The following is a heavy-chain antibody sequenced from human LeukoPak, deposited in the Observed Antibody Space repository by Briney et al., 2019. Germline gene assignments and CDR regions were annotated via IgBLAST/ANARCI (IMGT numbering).Heavy chain of an antibody. Sequence: GGSLRLSCAASGFTFSSYWMSWVRQAPGKGLEWVANIKQDGSEKYYVDSVKGRFTISRDNAKNSLYLQMNCLRAEDTAVYYCARDHYYDSSGYLYWGQGTLVTVSS. J-gene: IGHJ4*02. CDR1: GFTFSSYW. V-gene: IGHV3-7*01. D-gene: IGHD3-22*01. CDR3: ARDHYYDSSGYLY. CDR2: IKQDGSEK.